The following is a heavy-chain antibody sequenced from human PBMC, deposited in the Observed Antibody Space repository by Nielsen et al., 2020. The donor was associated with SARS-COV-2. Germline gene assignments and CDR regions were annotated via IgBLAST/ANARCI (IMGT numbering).Heavy chain of an antibody. Sequence: APVKVSCKASGYSFTSYDMHWVRQAPGQGLEWMGRINPYSGGTNYAQKFQGTVTMTRDASISTVYMELTSDDTAVYYCARARATIFGLVMSYGMDVWGQGTTVAVSS. CDR2: INPYSGGT. J-gene: IGHJ6*02. V-gene: IGHV1-2*06. CDR3: ARARATIFGLVMSYGMDV. D-gene: IGHD3/OR15-3a*01. CDR1: GYSFTSYD.